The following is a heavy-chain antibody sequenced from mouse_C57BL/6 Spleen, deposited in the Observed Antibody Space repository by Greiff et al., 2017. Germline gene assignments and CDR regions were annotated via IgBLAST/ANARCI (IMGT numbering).Heavy chain of an antibody. CDR1: GYTFTSYD. CDR3: ARPRAAQALYDFDY. V-gene: IGHV1-85*01. J-gene: IGHJ2*01. Sequence: QVQLQQSGPELVKPGASVKLSCKASGYTFTSYDINWVKQRPGQGLEWIGWIYPRDGSTKYNEKFKGKATLTVDTSSSTAYMELHSLPSEDSAVYFCARPRAAQALYDFDYWGQGTTLTVSS. CDR2: IYPRDGST. D-gene: IGHD3-2*02.